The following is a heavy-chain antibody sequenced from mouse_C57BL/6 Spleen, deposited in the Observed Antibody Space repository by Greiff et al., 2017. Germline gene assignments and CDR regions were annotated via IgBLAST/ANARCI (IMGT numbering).Heavy chain of an antibody. D-gene: IGHD1-1*01. Sequence: VMLVESGAELARPGASVKLSCKASGYTFTSYGISWVKQRTGQGLEWIGEIYPRSGNTYYNEKFKGKATLTADKSSSTAYMELRSLTSEDSAVYFCARGVRGSSYGFAYWGQGTLVTVSA. CDR3: ARGVRGSSYGFAY. CDR1: GYTFTSYG. CDR2: IYPRSGNT. J-gene: IGHJ3*01. V-gene: IGHV1-81*01.